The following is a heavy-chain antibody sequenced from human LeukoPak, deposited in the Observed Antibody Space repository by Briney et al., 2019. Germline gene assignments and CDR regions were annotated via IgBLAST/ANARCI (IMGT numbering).Heavy chain of an antibody. V-gene: IGHV4-34*01. CDR1: GGSFSGYY. CDR3: ARASTHSDY. CDR2: INHSGST. D-gene: IGHD1-1*01. Sequence: PSETLSLTCAVYGGSFSGYYWSWIRQPPGEGLEWIGEINHSGSTNYNPSLKSRVTISVDTSKNQFSLKLSSVTAADTAVYYCARASTHSDYWGQGTLVTVSS. J-gene: IGHJ4*02.